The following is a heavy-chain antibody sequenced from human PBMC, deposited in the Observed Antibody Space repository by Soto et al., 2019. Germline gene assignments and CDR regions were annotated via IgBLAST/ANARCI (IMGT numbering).Heavy chain of an antibody. Sequence: QVQLQESGPGLVKPSETLSLTCTVSGGSISSYYWSGIRQPPGKGLEWLGYIYYSGSTNYHPSLKSRVTISVDTCKNQFALKLSSVTAADTAVYSWARRYGGGFDYWGQGPLVTVSS. V-gene: IGHV4-59*08. J-gene: IGHJ4*02. CDR3: ARRYGGGFDY. D-gene: IGHD3-10*01. CDR1: GGSISSYY. CDR2: IYYSGST.